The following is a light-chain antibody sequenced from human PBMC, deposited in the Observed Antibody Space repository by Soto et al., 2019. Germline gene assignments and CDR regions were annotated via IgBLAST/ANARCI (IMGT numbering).Light chain of an antibody. CDR2: DAS. Sequence: EIVLTQSPATLSLSPGERATLSCRASQSVSSYLAWYQQKPGQAPRLLIYDASNRATGIPARFSSSGSGRDFTLTISSLEPEDFAVDYCQQRSNWPPAATFGPRTKVDIK. CDR1: QSVSSY. J-gene: IGKJ3*01. V-gene: IGKV3-11*02. CDR3: QQRSNWPPAAT.